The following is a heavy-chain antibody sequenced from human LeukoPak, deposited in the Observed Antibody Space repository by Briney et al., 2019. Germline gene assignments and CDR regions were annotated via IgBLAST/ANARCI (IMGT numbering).Heavy chain of an antibody. J-gene: IGHJ5*02. CDR2: MNPNSGNT. CDR3: ARGSGYQLLSWFDP. D-gene: IGHD2-2*01. Sequence: ASVKVSCKASGYTFTSYDINWVRQVPGQGLEWMGWMNPNSGNTGYAQKFQGRVTMTRNTSISTAYMKLSSLRSEDTAVYYCARGSGYQLLSWFDPWGQGTLVTVSS. V-gene: IGHV1-8*01. CDR1: GYTFTSYD.